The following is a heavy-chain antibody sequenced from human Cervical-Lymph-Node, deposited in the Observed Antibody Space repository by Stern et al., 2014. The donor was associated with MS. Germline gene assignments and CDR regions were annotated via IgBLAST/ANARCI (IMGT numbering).Heavy chain of an antibody. CDR2: ISSRGTII. CDR1: GFTFSDLY. D-gene: IGHD2-2*01. V-gene: IGHV3-11*01. Sequence: QVQLVQSGGGLVKPGGSLRLSCAASGFTFSDLYMSWIRQAPGKGLEYVSFISSRGTIIFYADSVKGRFTVSRDNTKNSLFLQMNTLRAENAAVYYGARPQKYQRVGENFSYGMDFWGQGTTVTVS. J-gene: IGHJ6*02. CDR3: ARPQKYQRVGENFSYGMDF.